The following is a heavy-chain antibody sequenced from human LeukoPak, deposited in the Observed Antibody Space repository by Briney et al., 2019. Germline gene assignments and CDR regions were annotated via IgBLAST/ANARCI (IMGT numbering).Heavy chain of an antibody. CDR1: GGTFSSHT. CDR2: IIPILGIA. Sequence: SVKVSCKASGGTFSSHTISWVRQAPGQGLEWMGRIIPILGIANYAQKFQGRVTITADKSTSTAYMELSSLRSEDTAVYYCAWLHSSSRFEYYYYGMDVWGQGTTVTVSS. V-gene: IGHV1-69*02. D-gene: IGHD6-6*01. J-gene: IGHJ6*02. CDR3: AWLHSSSRFEYYYYGMDV.